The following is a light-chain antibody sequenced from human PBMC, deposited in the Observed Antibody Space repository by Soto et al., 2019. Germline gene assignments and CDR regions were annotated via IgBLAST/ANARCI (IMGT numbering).Light chain of an antibody. CDR1: QSISGW. CDR3: QQYYSDWT. V-gene: IGKV1-5*01. J-gene: IGKJ1*01. CDR2: EAS. Sequence: DIQMTQSPSPLSASVGDRVTITCRASQSISGWLAWYQQKPGTAPKLLIYEASNLESGVPSRFSGSGSGTEFTLTISSLQPDDFATYYCQQYYSDWTFGQGTKVDI.